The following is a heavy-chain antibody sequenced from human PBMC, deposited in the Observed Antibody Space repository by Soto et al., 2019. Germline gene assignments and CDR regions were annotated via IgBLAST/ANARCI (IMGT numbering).Heavy chain of an antibody. Sequence: QITLKESGPPLVRPPQTLTLTCTFSGFSLTSGVGVGWIRQPPGKALEWLALIYWDDDKRYSPSLKNRLTITTDTYKNPVVLTMTNVGPVDTATYFCAHIDPEIVTVGGHGGFDYWGQGTLVTVSS. D-gene: IGHD5-12*01. CDR2: IYWDDDK. J-gene: IGHJ4*02. V-gene: IGHV2-5*02. CDR3: AHIDPEIVTVGGHGGFDY. CDR1: GFSLTSGVG.